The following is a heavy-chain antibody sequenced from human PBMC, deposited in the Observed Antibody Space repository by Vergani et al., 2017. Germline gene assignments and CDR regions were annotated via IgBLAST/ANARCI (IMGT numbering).Heavy chain of an antibody. CDR3: AKDISPGGIFGIQYYYYYMDV. D-gene: IGHD3-3*01. CDR1: GFTFDDYA. Sequence: EVQLVESGGGLVQPGRSLRLSCAASGFTFDDYAMHWVRQAPGKGLEWVSGISWNSGSIGYADSVKGRFTISRDNAKNSLYLQMNSLRAEDTALYYCAKDISPGGIFGIQYYYYYMDVWGKGTTVTVSS. V-gene: IGHV3-9*01. CDR2: ISWNSGSI. J-gene: IGHJ6*03.